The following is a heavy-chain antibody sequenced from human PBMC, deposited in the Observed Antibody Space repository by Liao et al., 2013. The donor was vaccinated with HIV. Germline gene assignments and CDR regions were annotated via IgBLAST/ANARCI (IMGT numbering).Heavy chain of an antibody. J-gene: IGHJ4*02. Sequence: QVQLQQWGAGLLKPSETLSLTCAVYGGSFSSYYWGWIRQPPGKGLEWIGSIYYSGSTNYNPSLKSRVTISVDTSKNQFSLKLSSVTAADTAVYYCARGFRLRLGLVDYWGQGTLVTVSS. CDR3: ARGFRLRLGLVDY. CDR2: IYYSGST. D-gene: IGHD3-16*01. V-gene: IGHV4-34*01. CDR1: GGSFSSYY.